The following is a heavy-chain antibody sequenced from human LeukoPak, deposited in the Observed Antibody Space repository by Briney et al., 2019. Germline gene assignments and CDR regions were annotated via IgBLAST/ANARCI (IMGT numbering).Heavy chain of an antibody. D-gene: IGHD3-10*01. CDR1: GNSISSGDNY. V-gene: IGHV4-61*02. CDR3: ARCHRGDMVRGVIRY. Sequence: KTSETLSLTCTVSGNSISSGDNYWSWIRQPAGKGLEWIGRIYTSGSTNYNPSLKSRVTISVDTSKNQFSLKLSSVTAADTAVYYCARCHRGDMVRGVIRYWGQGTLVTVSS. CDR2: IYTSGST. J-gene: IGHJ4*02.